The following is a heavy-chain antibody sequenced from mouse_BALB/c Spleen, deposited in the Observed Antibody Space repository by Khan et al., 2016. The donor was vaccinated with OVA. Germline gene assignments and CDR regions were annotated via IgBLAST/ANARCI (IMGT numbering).Heavy chain of an antibody. V-gene: IGHV5-6*01. CDR3: ARHNYGPFAY. D-gene: IGHD1-1*01. Sequence: EVELVESGGDLVKPGGSLKLSCAASGFTFSTYAMSWVRQTPDKRLEWVATINTGGDYTYYPASVKGRFTIPRDNSKNTLYLQMSSLRSEDTAMYYCARHNYGPFAYWGQGTLVTVSA. CDR1: GFTFSTYA. J-gene: IGHJ3*01. CDR2: INTGGDYT.